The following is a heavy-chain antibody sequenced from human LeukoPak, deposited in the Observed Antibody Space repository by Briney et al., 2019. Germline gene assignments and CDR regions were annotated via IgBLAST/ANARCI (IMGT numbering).Heavy chain of an antibody. Sequence: PGGSLRLSCAASGFTFDDYTMHWVRQAPGKGLEWVSLISWDGGSTYYADSVKGRFTISRDNSKNSLYLQMNSLRAEDTALYYCARHIAAAGRSYYYYYMDVWGKGTTVTVSS. CDR1: GFTFDDYT. D-gene: IGHD6-13*01. CDR2: ISWDGGST. V-gene: IGHV3-43*01. CDR3: ARHIAAAGRSYYYYYMDV. J-gene: IGHJ6*03.